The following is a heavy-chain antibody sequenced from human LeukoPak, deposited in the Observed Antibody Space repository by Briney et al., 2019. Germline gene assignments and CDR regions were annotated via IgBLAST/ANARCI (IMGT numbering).Heavy chain of an antibody. D-gene: IGHD3-3*01. Sequence: SETLSLTCAVYGGSFSGYYWSWIRQPPGKGLEWIGEINHSGSTNYNPSLKSRVTISVDTSKNQFSLKLSSVTAADTAVYYCARGRAPWSGTDPLIGTDVWGQGTTVTVSS. CDR3: ARGRAPWSGTDPLIGTDV. CDR2: INHSGST. CDR1: GGSFSGYY. J-gene: IGHJ6*02. V-gene: IGHV4-34*01.